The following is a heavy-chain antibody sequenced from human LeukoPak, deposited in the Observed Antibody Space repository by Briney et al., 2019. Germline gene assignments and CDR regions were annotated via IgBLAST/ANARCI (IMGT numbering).Heavy chain of an antibody. V-gene: IGHV3-23*01. CDR2: ISGSGGST. CDR1: GFTFSSHA. CDR3: AKDGSYGDYRSYFDY. Sequence: GGSLRLSCAASGFTFSSHAMSWVRQAPGKGLEWVSAISGSGGSTYYADSVKGRFTISRDNSKNTLYLQMNSLRAEDTAVYYCAKDGSYGDYRSYFDYWGQGTLVTVSS. D-gene: IGHD4-17*01. J-gene: IGHJ4*02.